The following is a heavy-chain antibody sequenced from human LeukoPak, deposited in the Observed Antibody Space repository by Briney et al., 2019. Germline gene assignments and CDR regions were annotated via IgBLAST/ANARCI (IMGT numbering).Heavy chain of an antibody. CDR1: GITLSNYG. CDR2: ISGSGGGT. Sequence: GGSLRLSCAVSGITLSNYGMSWLRQAPGKGLEWVAGISGSGGGTFYADSVKGRFTVSRDNPKNTLYLQMNSLRAEDPAVYFCAKRGVVIRVILVGFHKEAYYFDSWGQGALVTVSS. V-gene: IGHV3-23*01. CDR3: AKRGVVIRVILVGFHKEAYYFDS. D-gene: IGHD3-22*01. J-gene: IGHJ4*02.